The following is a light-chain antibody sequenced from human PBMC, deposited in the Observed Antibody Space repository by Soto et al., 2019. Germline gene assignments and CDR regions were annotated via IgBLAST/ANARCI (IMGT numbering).Light chain of an antibody. CDR2: KVS. Sequence: DIQMIQSPSTLSASVGDRVTISCRASQNINSWLAWYQQKPGKAPHLLIYKVSNLQSGVPSRFSGSGSGTEFTLTISSLQPDDFATYYCQQYRGYWTFGQGTKVEIK. J-gene: IGKJ1*01. CDR1: QNINSW. CDR3: QQYRGYWT. V-gene: IGKV1-5*03.